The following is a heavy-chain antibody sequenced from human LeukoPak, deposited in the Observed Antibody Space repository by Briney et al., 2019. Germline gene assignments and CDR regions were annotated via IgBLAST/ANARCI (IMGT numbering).Heavy chain of an antibody. CDR1: GFTFSSYG. CDR2: ISYDGSNK. CDR3: AKGPLIVVVPAAPDY. V-gene: IGHV3-30*18. J-gene: IGHJ4*02. Sequence: PGGSLRLSCAASGFTFSSYGMPWVRQAPGKGLEWVAVISYDGSNKYYADSVKGRFTISRDNSKNTLYLQMNSLRAEDTAVYYCAKGPLIVVVPAAPDYWGQGTLVTVSS. D-gene: IGHD2-2*01.